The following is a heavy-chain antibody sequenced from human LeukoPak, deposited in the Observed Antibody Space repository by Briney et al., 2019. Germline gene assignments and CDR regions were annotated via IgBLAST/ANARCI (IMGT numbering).Heavy chain of an antibody. CDR2: ITPSGDSR. V-gene: IGHV1-46*01. CDR1: GDTFSSYY. CDR3: AREGFHGRELFPTFDY. J-gene: IGHJ4*02. Sequence: ASVKVSCKASGDTFSSYYMPWGRQAPGHGLGWMGIITPSGDSRNYAQKFQGRVTMTRDTSTSTVYMELSSLRSEDTAVYYCAREGFHGRELFPTFDYWGQGALVTVSS. D-gene: IGHD3-10*01.